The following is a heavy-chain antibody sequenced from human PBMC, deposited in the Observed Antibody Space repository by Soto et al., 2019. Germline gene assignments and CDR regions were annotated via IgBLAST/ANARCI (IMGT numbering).Heavy chain of an antibody. CDR1: GFTFSSYA. CDR2: IIPIFGTA. V-gene: IGHV1-69*13. J-gene: IGHJ4*02. Sequence: ASLKVSCKSAGFTFSSYAISCVRHSHGQGLEWMGGIIPIFGTANYAQKFQGRVTITADESTSTAYMELSSLRSEDTAVYYCASYSSWELRLRFEYWGQGTLVTVSS. CDR3: ASYSSWELRLRFEY. D-gene: IGHD1-26*01.